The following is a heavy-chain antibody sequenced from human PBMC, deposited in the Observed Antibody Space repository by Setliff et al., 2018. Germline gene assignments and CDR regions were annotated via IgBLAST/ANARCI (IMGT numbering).Heavy chain of an antibody. Sequence: GASVKVSCKASGYTFTGYYMHWVRQAPGQGLEWVGRINPNSGGTNYAQKFQGRVTMTRDTSISTAYMELSRLRSDDTAVYYCARIMGIVGDNWFDPWGQGTLVTVSS. J-gene: IGHJ5*02. CDR1: GYTFTGYY. CDR3: ARIMGIVGDNWFDP. D-gene: IGHD1-26*01. V-gene: IGHV1-2*06. CDR2: INPNSGGT.